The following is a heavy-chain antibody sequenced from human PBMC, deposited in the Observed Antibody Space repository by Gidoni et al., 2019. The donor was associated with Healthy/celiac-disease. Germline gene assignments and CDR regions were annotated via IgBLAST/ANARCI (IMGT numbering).Heavy chain of an antibody. V-gene: IGHV1-2*02. Sequence: QVQLVQSGAEVQKPGASVKVSCKASGYTFTGYYVHWVRQDPGQGLEWMGWINPNSGDTSISTAYMELSRLRSDDTAVYYCARVSYSSGWFLDYWGQGTLVTVSS. D-gene: IGHD6-19*01. CDR3: ARVSYSSGWFLDY. J-gene: IGHJ4*02. CDR1: GYTFTGYY. CDR2: INPNSG.